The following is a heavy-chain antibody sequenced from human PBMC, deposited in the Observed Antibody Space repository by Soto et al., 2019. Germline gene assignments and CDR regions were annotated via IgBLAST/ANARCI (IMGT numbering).Heavy chain of an antibody. D-gene: IGHD3-10*01. CDR1: GFSFSSYA. Sequence: VGSLRLSCSASGFSFSSYAMYWVRQAPGKGLEYVSSIISNGGSTYYVDSVKGRFTISRDNSKNTLYLQMSSLRIEDTAVYYCAFSYGAGAFDIWGQGTMVTVSS. J-gene: IGHJ3*02. V-gene: IGHV3-64D*06. CDR3: AFSYGAGAFDI. CDR2: IISNGGST.